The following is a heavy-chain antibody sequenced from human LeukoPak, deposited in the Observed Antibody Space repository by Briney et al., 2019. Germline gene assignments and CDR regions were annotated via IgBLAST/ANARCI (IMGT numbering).Heavy chain of an antibody. V-gene: IGHV1-69*04. D-gene: IGHD3-9*01. CDR1: GGTFSSYA. Sequence: SVKVSCKASGGTFSSYAISWVRQAPGQGLEWMGRIIPILGIANYAQKFQGRVTITADKSTSTAYMELSSLRSEDTAVYYCATPPVLRYFDWPNWYFDLWGRGTLVTVSS. CDR2: IIPILGIA. CDR3: ATPPVLRYFDWPNWYFDL. J-gene: IGHJ2*01.